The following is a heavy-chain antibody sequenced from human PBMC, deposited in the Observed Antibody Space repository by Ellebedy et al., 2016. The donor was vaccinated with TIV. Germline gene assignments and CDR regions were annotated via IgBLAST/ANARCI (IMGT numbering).Heavy chain of an antibody. V-gene: IGHV3-74*01. CDR1: GFTFTQYW. J-gene: IGHJ4*02. Sequence: GESLKISCAASGFTFTQYWLHWVLQAPGKGPVWVSRINSDGSSTTYAASVKGRFTISRDNAKNTLYLQMNSLSAEDTAVYYCARSRYCSSASRGFLDYWGQGALVTVSS. D-gene: IGHD2-2*01. CDR3: ARSRYCSSASRGFLDY. CDR2: INSDGSST.